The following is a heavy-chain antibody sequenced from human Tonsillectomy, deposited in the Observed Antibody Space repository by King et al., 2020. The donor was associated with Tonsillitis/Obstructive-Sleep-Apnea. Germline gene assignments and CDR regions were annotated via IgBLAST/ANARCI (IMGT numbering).Heavy chain of an antibody. CDR2: IYPSDSDT. D-gene: IGHD4-23*01. Sequence: VQLVESGAEVKKPGESLKISCKASGYNFTNYWIGWVRQMPGKGLEWMGIIYPSDSDTRYRPPFQGQVTLSADKSIRTAYLPWSSLKASDTAIYYCARGGYGGNSAIWFDPWGQGTLVTVSS. CDR3: ARGGYGGNSAIWFDP. J-gene: IGHJ5*02. V-gene: IGHV5-51*01. CDR1: GYNFTNYW.